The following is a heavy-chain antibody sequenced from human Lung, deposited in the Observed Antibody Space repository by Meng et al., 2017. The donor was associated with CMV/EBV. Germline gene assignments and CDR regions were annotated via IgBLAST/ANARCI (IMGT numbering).Heavy chain of an antibody. V-gene: IGHV1-69*02. Sequence: QLPLVQLVPEGNKPEHPGKALAMASEATFSTFTTSWVRQAPEKGLEWMGRIIPILGIANYAQKFQGRVTITADKSTSTAYMELSSLRSEDTAVYYCASSIFGVVIISPLGYWGQGTLVTVSS. CDR1: EATFSTFT. CDR2: IIPILGIA. CDR3: ASSIFGVVIISPLGY. D-gene: IGHD3-3*01. J-gene: IGHJ4*02.